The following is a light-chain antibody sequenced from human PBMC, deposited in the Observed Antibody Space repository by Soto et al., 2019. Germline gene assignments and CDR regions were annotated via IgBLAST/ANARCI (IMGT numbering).Light chain of an antibody. Sequence: NFMLTQPHSVSESPGKTIKISCTGSGGSIARNYVQWYQQRPGSAPTTVIYEDNQRPSGVPDRFSASIDSSSNSASLTISGLKAEDEADYYCQSYDSSNVVFGGGTKLTVL. CDR2: EDN. CDR3: QSYDSSNVV. CDR1: GGSIARNY. J-gene: IGLJ2*01. V-gene: IGLV6-57*02.